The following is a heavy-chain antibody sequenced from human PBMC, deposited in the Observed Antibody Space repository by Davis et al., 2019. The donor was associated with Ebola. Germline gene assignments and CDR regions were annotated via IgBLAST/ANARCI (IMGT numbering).Heavy chain of an antibody. Sequence: PGGSLRLSCAASGFTFSSYGLHWVRQAPGKGLEWVAVIWYAGSNKYYADSVKGRFTISRDNSKNTLYLQMHSLSAEDTATYYCARVTLTWDDESGGPPPHYFAFGGQGARVTVS. CDR2: IWYAGSNK. D-gene: IGHD2-15*01. CDR1: GFTFSSYG. CDR3: ARVTLTWDDESGGPPPHYFAF. V-gene: IGHV3-33*01. J-gene: IGHJ4*02.